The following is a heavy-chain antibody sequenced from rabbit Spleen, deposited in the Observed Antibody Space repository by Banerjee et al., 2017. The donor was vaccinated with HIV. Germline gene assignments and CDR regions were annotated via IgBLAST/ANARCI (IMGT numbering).Heavy chain of an antibody. CDR2: IDAGSSGIT. V-gene: IGHV1S45*01. J-gene: IGHJ4*01. Sequence: QEQLEESGGDLVKPEGSLTLACTASGFSFSSRYYMCWVRQASGKGLEWIACIDAGSSGITYYASWAKGRFTISKTSSTTVTLQMTSLTAADTATYFCARDVAGYAAYGDDNLWGPGTLVTVS. CDR1: GFSFSSRYY. D-gene: IGHD6-1*01. CDR3: ARDVAGYAAYGDDNL.